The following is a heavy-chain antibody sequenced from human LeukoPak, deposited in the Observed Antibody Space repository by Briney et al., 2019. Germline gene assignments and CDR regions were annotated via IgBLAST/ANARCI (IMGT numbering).Heavy chain of an antibody. CDR2: IHYSGST. D-gene: IGHD1-1*01. V-gene: IGHV4-39*01. CDR3: ARHVFTGASYYFDY. CDR1: GGSISSSSYY. Sequence: SETLSLTCTVSGGSISSSSYYWGWIRQPPGKGLEWIGSIHYSGSTYYNPSLKSRVTISVDTSKNQFSLRLSSVTAADTAVYYCARHVFTGASYYFDYWGQGTLVTVSS. J-gene: IGHJ4*02.